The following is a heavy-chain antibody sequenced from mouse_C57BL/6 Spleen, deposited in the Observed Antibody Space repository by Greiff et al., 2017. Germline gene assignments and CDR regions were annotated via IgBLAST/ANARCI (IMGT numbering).Heavy chain of an antibody. CDR3: ARYYDYDGYAMDY. D-gene: IGHD2-4*01. Sequence: VQLQQSGPELVKPGASVKISCKASGYAFSSSWMNWVKQRPGKGLEWIGRIYPGDGDTNYNGKFKGKATLTADKSSSTAYMQLSSLTSEVSAVYFCARYYDYDGYAMDYWGQGTSVTVSS. CDR1: GYAFSSSW. J-gene: IGHJ4*01. V-gene: IGHV1-82*01. CDR2: IYPGDGDT.